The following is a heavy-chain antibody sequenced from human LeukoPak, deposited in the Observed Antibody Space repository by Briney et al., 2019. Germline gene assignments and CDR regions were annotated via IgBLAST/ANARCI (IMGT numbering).Heavy chain of an antibody. D-gene: IGHD1-26*01. CDR3: ARDVGATKVGTGGYFDY. J-gene: IGHJ4*02. CDR2: ISYDGSNK. V-gene: IGHV3-30-3*01. CDR1: GFTFSSYA. Sequence: PGRSLRLSCAASGFTFSSYAMHWVRQAPGKGLEWVAVISYDGSNKYYADSVKGRFTISRDNSKNTLYLQMNSLRAEDTAVYYCARDVGATKVGTGGYFDYWGQGTLVTVSS.